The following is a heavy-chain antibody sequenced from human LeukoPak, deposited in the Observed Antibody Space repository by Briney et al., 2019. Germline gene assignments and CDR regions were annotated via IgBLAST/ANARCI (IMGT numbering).Heavy chain of an antibody. CDR1: GGSISSGSYY. J-gene: IGHJ4*02. V-gene: IGHV4-61*02. D-gene: IGHD2/OR15-2a*01. CDR3: ARDLWGFDY. CDR2: IYTSGST. Sequence: PSETLSLTCTVSGGSISSGSYYWSWIRQPAGKGLEWIGRIYTSGSTNYNPSLKSRVTISVDTSKNQFSLKLSSVTAADTAVYYCARDLWGFDYWGQGTLVTVSS.